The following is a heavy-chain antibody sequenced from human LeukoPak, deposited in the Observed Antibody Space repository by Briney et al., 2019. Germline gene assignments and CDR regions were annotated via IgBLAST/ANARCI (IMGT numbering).Heavy chain of an antibody. V-gene: IGHV4-59*12. D-gene: IGHD5-18*01. Sequence: SETLSLICTVSGGSISSYYWSWIRQPPGKGLEWIGYIYYSGSTNYNPSLKSRVTISVDTSKNQFSLKLSSVTAADTAVYYCAREDGYSYGSLAGERNDAFVIWGQRTMVTVSS. CDR3: AREDGYSYGSLAGERNDAFVI. CDR1: GGSISSYY. J-gene: IGHJ3*02. CDR2: IYYSGST.